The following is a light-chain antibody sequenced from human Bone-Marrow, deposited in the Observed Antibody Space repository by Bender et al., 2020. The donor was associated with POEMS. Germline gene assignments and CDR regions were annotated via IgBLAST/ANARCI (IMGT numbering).Light chain of an antibody. CDR3: SSCAGGNTLL. V-gene: IGLV2-8*01. J-gene: IGLJ2*01. CDR1: SSDVGGYNY. Sequence: QSALTQPASVSGSPGQSITISCTGTSSDVGGYNYVSWYQQHPGKAPKLIIYEVHKRPSGVPDRFSGSKSGNTASLTVSGLQTEDEADYYCSSCAGGNTLLFGGGTKVTVL. CDR2: EVH.